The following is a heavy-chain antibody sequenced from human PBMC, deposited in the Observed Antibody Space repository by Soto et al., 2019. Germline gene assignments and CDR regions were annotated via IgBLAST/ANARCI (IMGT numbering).Heavy chain of an antibody. D-gene: IGHD4-17*01. CDR2: ILYDGSKK. CDR1: GFTSSSYG. CDR3: AKDRGALRWSEEHYYFDY. J-gene: IGHJ4*02. Sequence: PGGSLRLSCAASGFTSSSYGMHWVRQTPGKGLEWVAVILYDGSKKYYADSMKGRFTISRDNSKNTLYLQMDSLRAEDTAFYYCAKDRGALRWSEEHYYFDYWGQGTLVTVSS. V-gene: IGHV3-30*18.